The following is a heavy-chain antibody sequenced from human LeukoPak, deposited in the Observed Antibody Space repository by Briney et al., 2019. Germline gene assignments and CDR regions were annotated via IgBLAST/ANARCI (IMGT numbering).Heavy chain of an antibody. V-gene: IGHV3-7*01. Sequence: PGGSLRLSCAASGFTFSSYWMSWVRQAPGKGLEWVANIKQDGSEKYYVDSVKGRFTISRDNAKNSLYLQMNSLRAEDTAVYYCAREDSSGYYYSWYFDLWGRGTLVTVSS. D-gene: IGHD3-22*01. J-gene: IGHJ2*01. CDR2: IKQDGSEK. CDR3: AREDSSGYYYSWYFDL. CDR1: GFTFSSYW.